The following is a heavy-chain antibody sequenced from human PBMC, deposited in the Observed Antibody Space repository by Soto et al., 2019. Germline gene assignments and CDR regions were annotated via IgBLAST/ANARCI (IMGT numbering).Heavy chain of an antibody. CDR2: IKQDGSEK. CDR3: ARGDYFDRRFDS. V-gene: IGHV3-7*03. J-gene: IGHJ4*02. CDR1: GFTFSSSW. Sequence: GGSLRLSCAASGFTFSSSWMNWVRQAPGKGLEWVADIKQDGSEKYYVDSLKGRFTISRDNAKNSLYLQMNSLRAEDTAVYYCARGDYFDRRFDSWGQGTLVTV. D-gene: IGHD3-22*01.